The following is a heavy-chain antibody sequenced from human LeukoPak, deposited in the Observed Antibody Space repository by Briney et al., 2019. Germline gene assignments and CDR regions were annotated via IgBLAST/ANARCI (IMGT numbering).Heavy chain of an antibody. V-gene: IGHV1-18*01. D-gene: IGHD2-2*02. CDR2: ISAYNGNT. J-gene: IGHJ5*02. CDR3: ARDRGCSSTSCYMTGGWFDP. Sequence: ASVKVSCKASGYTFTSYGISWVRQAPGQGLEWMGWISAYNGNTNYAQKLQGRVTMTTDTSTSTAYMEPRSLRSDDTAVYYCARDRGCSSTSCYMTGGWFDPWGQGTLVTVSS. CDR1: GYTFTSYG.